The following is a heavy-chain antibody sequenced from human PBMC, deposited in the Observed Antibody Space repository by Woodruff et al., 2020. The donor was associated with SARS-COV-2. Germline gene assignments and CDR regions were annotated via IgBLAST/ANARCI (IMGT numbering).Heavy chain of an antibody. J-gene: IGHJ4*02. CDR3: VHNDCTRTRCSEIDY. D-gene: IGHD2-2*01. CDR2: IYWNDDK. CDR1: GFSLSTSGIP. V-gene: IGHV2-5*08. Sequence: TFSGFSLSTSGIPVSWIRQPPGQALEWLALIYWNDDKSYNPSLKTRLTIAKGTPNNQVVLTMTNMDPVDTATYYCVHNDCTRTRCSEIDYWGQGTL.